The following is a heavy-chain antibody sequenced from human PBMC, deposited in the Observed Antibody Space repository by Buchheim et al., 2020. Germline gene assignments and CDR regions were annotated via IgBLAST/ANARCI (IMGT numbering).Heavy chain of an antibody. CDR1: GYSFSNYW. CDR3: ARLSIAVSGDFDY. J-gene: IGHJ4*02. Sequence: EVQLVQSGAEVKKPGESLKISCKGSGYSFSNYWIAWVRQMPGKGLECMGIIYPGDSETRYSPSFQGQATISADKSINTASLQWGSLRASDSAMYFCARLSIAVSGDFDYWGQGTL. CDR2: IYPGDSET. D-gene: IGHD6-19*01. V-gene: IGHV5-51*01.